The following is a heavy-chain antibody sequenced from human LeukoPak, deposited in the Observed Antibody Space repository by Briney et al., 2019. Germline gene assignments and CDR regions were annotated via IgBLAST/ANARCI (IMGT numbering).Heavy chain of an antibody. V-gene: IGHV3-30*18. CDR3: AKDIESALNH. Sequence: GGSLRLSCAASGFTFSSYGMYWVRQAPGKGLEWVAVISYDGSNKYYADSVKGRFTISRDNSKNTLYLQMNSLRAEDTAVYYCAKDIESALNHWGQGTLVTVSS. CDR2: ISYDGSNK. D-gene: IGHD5/OR15-5a*01. J-gene: IGHJ5*02. CDR1: GFTFSSYG.